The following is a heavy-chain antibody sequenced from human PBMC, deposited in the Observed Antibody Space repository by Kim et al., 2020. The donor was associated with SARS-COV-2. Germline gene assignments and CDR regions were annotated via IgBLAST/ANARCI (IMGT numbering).Heavy chain of an antibody. J-gene: IGHJ4*02. CDR3: ARGYCGTATCYTGGTYFDY. CDR1: GFTFSTYG. CDR2: MWYDGSNK. D-gene: IGHD2-2*02. V-gene: IGHV3-33*01. Sequence: GGSLRLSCAASGFTFSTYGMHWVRQAPGKGLEWVATMWYDGSNKYYPDSVKGRFTVSRDNSKNTLYLQENSLRAEDTAVYYCARGYCGTATCYTGGTYFDYWGRGTLVTVSS.